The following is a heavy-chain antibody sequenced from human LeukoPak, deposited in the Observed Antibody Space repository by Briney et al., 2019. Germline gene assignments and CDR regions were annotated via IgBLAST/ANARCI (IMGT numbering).Heavy chain of an antibody. CDR1: GFTFSSYS. V-gene: IGHV3-21*01. J-gene: IGHJ4*02. CDR2: IRSSSSYI. CDR3: ARDIVVVGFDY. Sequence: GGSLRLSCAASGFTFSSYSMNWVRQAPGKGLEWVSSIRSSSSYIYYADSVKGRFTISRDNAKNSLYLQMNSLRAEDTAVYYCARDIVVVGFDYWGQGTLVTVSS. D-gene: IGHD3-22*01.